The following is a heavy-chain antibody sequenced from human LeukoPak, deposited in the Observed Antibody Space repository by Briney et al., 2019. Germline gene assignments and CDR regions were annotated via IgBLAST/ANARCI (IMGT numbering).Heavy chain of an antibody. J-gene: IGHJ3*02. CDR2: ISYSGST. D-gene: IGHD3-10*01. V-gene: IGHV4-39*07. CDR1: GGSISSGTYY. CDR3: ARSGADTFDI. Sequence: SETLSLTCTVSGGSISSGTYYWGWLRQPPGKGLEWIGNISYSGSTYYNPSLKNRVTISVDMSKNQFSLKLTSVTAADTAVFYCARSGADTFDIWGQGTMVTVSS.